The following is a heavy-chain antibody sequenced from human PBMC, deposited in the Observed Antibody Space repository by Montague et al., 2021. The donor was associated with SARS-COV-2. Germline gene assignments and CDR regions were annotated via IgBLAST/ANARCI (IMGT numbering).Heavy chain of an antibody. CDR2: IYYSGHT. V-gene: IGHV4-39*01. Sequence: SETLSLTCTVSGGSITGSSYYWGWIRQPPGKGLEWIGSIYYSGHTYYNPSLKSRVTISVDTSKNPFSLKLGSVTAADTAVYYCARHARRGLVATSSGGFDPWGQGTRGTGSS. J-gene: IGHJ5*02. CDR1: GGSITGSSYY. D-gene: IGHD5-12*01. CDR3: ARHARRGLVATSSGGFDP.